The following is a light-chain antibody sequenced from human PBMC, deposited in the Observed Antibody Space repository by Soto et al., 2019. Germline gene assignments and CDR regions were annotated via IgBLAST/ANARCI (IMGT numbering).Light chain of an antibody. CDR1: QSVSSN. J-gene: IGKJ4*01. V-gene: IGKV3-15*01. Sequence: EIVMTQSPATLSVSPGERATLSCRASQSVSSNLAWYQQQPGQAPRLLIYGASTRATGIPARFSGSGSGTEFTLTISSLQSEDFAVYYCQQYNNWPPENTFGGGTKVDIK. CDR3: QQYNNWPPENT. CDR2: GAS.